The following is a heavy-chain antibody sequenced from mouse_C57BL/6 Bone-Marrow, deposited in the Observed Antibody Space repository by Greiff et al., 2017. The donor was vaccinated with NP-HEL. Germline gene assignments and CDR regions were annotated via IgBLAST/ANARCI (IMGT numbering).Heavy chain of an antibody. D-gene: IGHD2-4*01. J-gene: IGHJ1*03. Sequence: DVKLVESEGGLVQPGSSMKLSCTASGFTFSDYYMAWVRQVPEKGLEWVANINYDGSSTYYLDYLKSRFIISRDNAKNILYLQMSSLKSEDTATYYGASDRDYDVAWYFDVWGTGTTVTVSS. CDR1: GFTFSDYY. CDR3: ASDRDYDVAWYFDV. CDR2: INYDGSST. V-gene: IGHV5-16*01.